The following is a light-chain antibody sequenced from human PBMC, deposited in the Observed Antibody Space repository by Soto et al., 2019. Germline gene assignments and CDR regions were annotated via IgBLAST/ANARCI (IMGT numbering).Light chain of an antibody. CDR2: YDS. Sequence: SYELTQPPSVSVAPEKTATITCAGNNIDIKRVHWYRQKPGQAPVLLISYDSDRPSGIPERFSGSNSDNTATLTISRVEAGDEADYYCQVWDIMTDNYVFGGGTKVTVL. CDR1: NIDIKR. CDR3: QVWDIMTDNYV. J-gene: IGLJ1*01. V-gene: IGLV3-21*04.